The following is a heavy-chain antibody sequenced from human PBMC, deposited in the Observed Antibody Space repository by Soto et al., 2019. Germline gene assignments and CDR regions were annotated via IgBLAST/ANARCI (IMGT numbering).Heavy chain of an antibody. Sequence: ASVKVSCKASGYTFTSYYMHWVRQAPGQGLEWMGIINPSGGSTSYAQKFQGRVTMTRDTSTSTVYMELSSLRSEDTAVYYCARSPRRVGATIDYFDYWGQGTLVTVSS. CDR3: ARSPRRVGATIDYFDY. J-gene: IGHJ4*02. V-gene: IGHV1-46*01. CDR1: GYTFTSYY. CDR2: INPSGGST. D-gene: IGHD1-26*01.